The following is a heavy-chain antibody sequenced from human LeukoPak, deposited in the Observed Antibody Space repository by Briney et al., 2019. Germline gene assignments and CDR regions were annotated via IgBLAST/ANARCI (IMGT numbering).Heavy chain of an antibody. V-gene: IGHV3-13*04. CDR1: GFTFRSYD. D-gene: IGHD3-16*01. CDR3: AREETGYGYRYIDL. CDR2: IGTAGDT. J-gene: IGHJ2*01. Sequence: PGGSLRLSCAASGFTFRSYDMHWVRHPTGEGLEWVSAIGTAGDTYYPGSVKGRFTISRDDAKNFLYLQMNGLRAGDTAVYYCAREETGYGYRYIDLWGRGTLVTVSS.